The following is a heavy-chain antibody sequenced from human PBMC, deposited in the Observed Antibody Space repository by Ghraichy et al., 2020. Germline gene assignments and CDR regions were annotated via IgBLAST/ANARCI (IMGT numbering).Heavy chain of an antibody. J-gene: IGHJ6*02. Sequence: SETLSLTCTVSGGSFSNYYWSWIQQSPGKGLEWIGYIYQSGNTNYNPSLQSRVAISLDTSKTQFSLTLNSVTAADAAVYYCATGSSHSTNFYYYGMDVWGQGTTVTVSS. V-gene: IGHV4-59*01. CDR3: ATGSSHSTNFYYYGMDV. CDR2: IYQSGNT. CDR1: GGSFSNYY. D-gene: IGHD6-6*01.